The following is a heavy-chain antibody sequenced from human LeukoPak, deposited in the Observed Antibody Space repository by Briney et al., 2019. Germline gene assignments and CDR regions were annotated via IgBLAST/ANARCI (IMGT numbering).Heavy chain of an antibody. CDR1: GDSFSSNSVA. J-gene: IGHJ3*02. CDR2: TYYRSKWYN. Sequence: SQTLSPTCAISGDSFSSNSVAWNWIRLSPSRGLEWLGRTYYRSKWYNDYVVPVKSRITINPDTSKNQFSLQLNSVTPEDTAVYYCARGVNNAFDIWGQGTMVTVSS. CDR3: ARGVNNAFDI. V-gene: IGHV6-1*01.